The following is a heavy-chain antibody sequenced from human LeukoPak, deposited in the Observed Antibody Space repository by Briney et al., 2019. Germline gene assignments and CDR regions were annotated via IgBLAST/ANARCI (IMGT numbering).Heavy chain of an antibody. V-gene: IGHV4-31*03. CDR3: ARGPYRNSFDY. D-gene: IGHD4-11*01. Sequence: PSQTLSLTCTVSGASISIGFYYWSSIRQPPGKGLEWIGYIYYSGSTYYNPSLKSRVTMSVDTSKNQFSLKLSSVTAADTDVYYCARGPYRNSFDYWGQGTLVTVSS. CDR1: GASISIGFYY. J-gene: IGHJ4*02. CDR2: IYYSGST.